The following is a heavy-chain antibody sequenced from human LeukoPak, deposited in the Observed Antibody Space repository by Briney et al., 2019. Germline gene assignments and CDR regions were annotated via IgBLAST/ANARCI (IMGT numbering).Heavy chain of an antibody. CDR3: ARALRTVSGYDIYYFDY. CDR1: GYTFTSYY. Sequence: ASVKVSCKASGYTFTSYYMHWVRQAPGQGLEWMGIINPSGGSTSYAQKFQGRVTMTRDTSTSTVYMELSSLRSEDTAVYYCARALRTVSGYDIYYFDYWGQGTLVTVSS. D-gene: IGHD5-12*01. J-gene: IGHJ4*02. V-gene: IGHV1-46*01. CDR2: INPSGGST.